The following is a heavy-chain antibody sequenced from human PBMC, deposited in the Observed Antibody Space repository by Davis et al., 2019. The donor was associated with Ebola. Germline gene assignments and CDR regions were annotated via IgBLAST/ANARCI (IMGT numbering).Heavy chain of an antibody. CDR1: GGSFSGYY. V-gene: IGHV4-34*01. J-gene: IGHJ6*02. CDR2: INHSGST. CDR3: ARNGDYYYYGMDV. Sequence: SETLSLTCAAYGGSFSGYYWSWIRQPPGKGLEWLGEINHSGSTNYNPSLKSRVTISVDTSKNQFSLKLSSVTAADTAVYYCARNGDYYYYGMDVWGQGTTVTVSS. D-gene: IGHD4-17*01.